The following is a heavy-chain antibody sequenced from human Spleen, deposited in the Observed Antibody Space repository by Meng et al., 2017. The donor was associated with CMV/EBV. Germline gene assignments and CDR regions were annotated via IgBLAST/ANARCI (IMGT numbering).Heavy chain of an antibody. CDR3: ARDPRYSSSWYTYYYYGVDV. CDR2: ISYDGSNK. J-gene: IGHJ6*02. Sequence: GESLKISCAASGFTFHLYSMHWVRQAPGKGLEWVAVISYDGSNKYYADSVKGRFTISRDNSKNTLYLQMNSLRAEDTAVYYCARDPRYSSSWYTYYYYGVDVWGQGTTVTVSS. V-gene: IGHV3-30-3*01. CDR1: GFTFHLYS. D-gene: IGHD6-13*01.